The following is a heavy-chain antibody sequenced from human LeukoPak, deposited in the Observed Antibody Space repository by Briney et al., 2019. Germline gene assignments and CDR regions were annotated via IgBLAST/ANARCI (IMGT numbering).Heavy chain of an antibody. CDR3: AKGRGSYCSGGSCYIDY. Sequence: GGSLRLSCAASGFTVSSNYMSWVRQAPGKGLEWVSVIYSGGSTYYADSVKGRFTISRDNSKNTLYLQMNSLRAEDTAVYYCAKGRGSYCSGGSCYIDYWGQGTLVTVSS. J-gene: IGHJ4*02. V-gene: IGHV3-53*01. CDR1: GFTVSSNY. CDR2: IYSGGST. D-gene: IGHD2-15*01.